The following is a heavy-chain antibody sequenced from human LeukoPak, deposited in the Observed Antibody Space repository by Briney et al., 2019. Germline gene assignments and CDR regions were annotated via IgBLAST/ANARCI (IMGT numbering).Heavy chain of an antibody. CDR1: GYTFSGIY. J-gene: IGHJ4*02. CDR2: IKVSGGRT. CDR3: AREPPESYYFDN. Sequence: GASVKVSCKASGYTFSGIYIHWVRQAPGQGLEWMGIIKVSGGRTEYAQKFQGRVTVTRDMSTSTVCMELNNLRSEDTAVYYCAREPPESYYFDNWGQGTLVTVSS. V-gene: IGHV1-46*01.